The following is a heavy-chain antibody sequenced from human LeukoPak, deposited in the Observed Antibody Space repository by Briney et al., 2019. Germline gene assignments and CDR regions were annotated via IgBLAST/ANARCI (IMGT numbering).Heavy chain of an antibody. CDR2: IKQDGSEK. CDR1: GFTFSSYW. Sequence: GGSLRLSCAASGFTFSSYWMSWVRQAPGKGLEWVANIKQDGSEKYYVDSVKGRFTISRDNAKNSLYLQMNSLRAEDTALYYCAKDRHGSGSYLGYWGQGTLVTVSS. J-gene: IGHJ4*02. D-gene: IGHD3-10*01. CDR3: AKDRHGSGSYLGY. V-gene: IGHV3-7*03.